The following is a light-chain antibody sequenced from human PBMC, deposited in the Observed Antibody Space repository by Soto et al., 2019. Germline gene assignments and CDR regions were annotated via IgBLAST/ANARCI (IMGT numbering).Light chain of an antibody. Sequence: QSVLTQPRSVSGSPGQSVTISCTGTSSDVGGYNYVSWYQQHPGKAPKVMIYDVSKRPSGVPDRLSGSKSGNTASLTISGLQAEDEADYYCFSYAGSSSYVFGAGTKLTVL. CDR1: SSDVGGYNY. V-gene: IGLV2-11*01. CDR2: DVS. CDR3: FSYAGSSSYV. J-gene: IGLJ1*01.